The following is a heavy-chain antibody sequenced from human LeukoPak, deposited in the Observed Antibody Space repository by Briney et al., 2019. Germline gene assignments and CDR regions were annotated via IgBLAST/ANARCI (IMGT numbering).Heavy chain of an antibody. CDR2: ISSSSSTI. J-gene: IGHJ3*02. CDR3: ARDPKLSAAAGIGAFDI. CDR1: GFTFSSYS. V-gene: IGHV3-48*01. D-gene: IGHD6-13*01. Sequence: PGGSLRLSCAASGFTFSSYSMNWVRQAPGKGLEWVSYISSSSSTIYYADSVKGRFTISRDNAKNSLYLQMNSLRAEGTAVYYCARDPKLSAAAGIGAFDIWGQGTMVTVSS.